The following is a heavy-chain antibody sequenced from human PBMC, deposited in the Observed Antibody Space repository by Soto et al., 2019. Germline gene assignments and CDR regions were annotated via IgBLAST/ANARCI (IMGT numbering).Heavy chain of an antibody. D-gene: IGHD1-26*01. CDR2: LSSESTFI. CDR3: ARVRSGTYNAFDL. Sequence: QVQLVESGGGLVRPGGSLRLSCAASGFTFSTFYMNWVRQAPGKGLEWVSFLSSESTFISYADSVKGRFTISRDNSKKSLFLQMDRLRVADTAVYYCARVRSGTYNAFDLWGQGTVVTVSS. CDR1: GFTFSTFY. J-gene: IGHJ3*01. V-gene: IGHV3-11*06.